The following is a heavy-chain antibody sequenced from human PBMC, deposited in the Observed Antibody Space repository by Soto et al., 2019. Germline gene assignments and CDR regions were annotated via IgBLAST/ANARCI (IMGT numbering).Heavy chain of an antibody. J-gene: IGHJ6*02. CDR1: GFTVSSNY. CDR3: AKGGGDSLRYGMDV. Sequence: GGSLRLSCAASGFTVSSNYMSWVRQAPGKGLEWVSAISGGGESIYYADSVKGRFSISRDNSKTTLYLQMDSLRAEDTAVYYCAKGGGDSLRYGMDVWGQGTTVTVSS. D-gene: IGHD2-21*02. CDR2: ISGGGESI. V-gene: IGHV3-23*01.